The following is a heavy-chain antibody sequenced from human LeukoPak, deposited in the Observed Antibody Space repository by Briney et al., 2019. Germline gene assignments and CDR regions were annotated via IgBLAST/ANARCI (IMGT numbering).Heavy chain of an antibody. CDR2: ISSNGGST. J-gene: IGHJ1*01. D-gene: IGHD3-22*01. Sequence: GGSLRLSCAASGFTFSSYAMHWVRQAPGKGLEYVSAISSNGGSTYYANSVKGRFTISRDNSKNTLYLQMGSLRAEDMAVYYCARVQYYYDSSGLVLGYFQHWGQGTLVTVSS. V-gene: IGHV3-64*01. CDR3: ARVQYYYDSSGLVLGYFQH. CDR1: GFTFSSYA.